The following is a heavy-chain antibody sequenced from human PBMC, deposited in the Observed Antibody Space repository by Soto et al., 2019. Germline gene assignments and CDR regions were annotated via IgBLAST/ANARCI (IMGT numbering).Heavy chain of an antibody. D-gene: IGHD5-18*01. Sequence: PSETLSLTCGVFSGSLTDHYWTWIHQTPGKGLEWIGEINHSGITDYNPSLKSRVTLSLDTSKNQFSLKVTALTAADTAVYYCARGKPSGYRFGPRNFFYYGMDVWGPGTTVTVSS. CDR1: SGSLTDHY. V-gene: IGHV4-34*01. J-gene: IGHJ6*02. CDR2: INHSGIT. CDR3: ARGKPSGYRFGPRNFFYYGMDV.